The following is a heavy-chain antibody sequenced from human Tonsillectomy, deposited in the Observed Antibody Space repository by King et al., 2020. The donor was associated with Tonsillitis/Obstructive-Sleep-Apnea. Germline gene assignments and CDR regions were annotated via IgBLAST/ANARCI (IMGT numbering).Heavy chain of an antibody. CDR3: AKDLIIAESGTPGDGFDI. D-gene: IGHD6-13*01. V-gene: IGHV3-9*01. CDR1: GFTFDDYA. CDR2: ISWNSGSI. J-gene: IGHJ3*02. Sequence: VQLVESGGGLAQPGRSLRLSCAASGFTFDDYAMYWVRQAPGKGLEWVSGISWNSGSIVYADSVKGRFTISRDNAKNSLYLQMNSLRAEDTALYYCAKDLIIAESGTPGDGFDIWGQGTMVTVSS.